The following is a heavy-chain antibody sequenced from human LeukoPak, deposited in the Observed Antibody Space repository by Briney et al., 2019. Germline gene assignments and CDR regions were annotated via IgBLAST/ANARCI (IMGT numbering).Heavy chain of an antibody. Sequence: ASVKVSCKASGGTFSSYAISWVRQAPGQGLEWMGIINPSGGSTSYAQKFQGRVTMTRDTSTSTVYMELSSLRSEDTAVYYCARQGYCSSTSCYFQDPIDYWGQGTLVTVSS. CDR1: GGTFSSYA. V-gene: IGHV1-46*01. CDR3: ARQGYCSSTSCYFQDPIDY. D-gene: IGHD2-2*01. J-gene: IGHJ4*02. CDR2: INPSGGST.